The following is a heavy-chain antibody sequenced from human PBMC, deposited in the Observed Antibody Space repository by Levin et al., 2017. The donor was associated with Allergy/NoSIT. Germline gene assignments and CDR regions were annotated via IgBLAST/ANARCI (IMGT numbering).Heavy chain of an antibody. J-gene: IGHJ5*02. Sequence: GGSLRLSCAASGFTFSDYYISWIRQAPGKGLEWIGYISSSGKTTYYIDSVKGRFTISRDNANNAVYLQMNSLRDEDTALYFCARDKDDFWSGGGWFDPWGQGTLVTVSS. CDR1: GFTFSDYY. CDR3: ARDKDDFWSGGGWFDP. V-gene: IGHV3-11*01. CDR2: ISSSGKTT. D-gene: IGHD3-3*01.